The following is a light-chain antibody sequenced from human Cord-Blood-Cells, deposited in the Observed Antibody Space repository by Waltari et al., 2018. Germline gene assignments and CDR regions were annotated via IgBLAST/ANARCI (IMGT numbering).Light chain of an antibody. J-gene: IGKJ1*01. CDR2: AAS. CDR3: QQSYSTPWT. CDR1: QSISSY. V-gene: IGKV1-39*01. Sequence: DIQLTPSPPSLSASVADTVTITCRASQSISSYLNWYQQKPGKAPKLLIYAASSLQSGVPSRFSGSGSGTDFTLTISSLQPEDFATYYCQQSYSTPWTFGQGTKVEIK.